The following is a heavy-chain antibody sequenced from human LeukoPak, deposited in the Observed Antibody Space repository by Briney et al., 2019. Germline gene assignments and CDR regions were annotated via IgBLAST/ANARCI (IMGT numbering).Heavy chain of an antibody. CDR2: ISAHTGDT. J-gene: IGHJ4*02. V-gene: IGHV1-18*01. CDR3: ARESPGNFDF. CDR1: GYTFTNYG. D-gene: IGHD1-26*01. Sequence: GASVKVPCKASGYTFTNYGINWVRQAPGQGLEWVGWISAHTGDTNYAQKVQGRVTVTKDTSTSTIYMELRSLKSDDTAIYYCARESPGNFDFWGQGTLVTVSS.